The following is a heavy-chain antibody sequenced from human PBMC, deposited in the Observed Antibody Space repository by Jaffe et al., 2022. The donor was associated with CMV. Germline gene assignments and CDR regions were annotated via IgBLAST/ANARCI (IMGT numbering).Heavy chain of an antibody. J-gene: IGHJ6*02. CDR2: IKQDGSEK. V-gene: IGHV3-7*01. Sequence: EVQLVESGGGLVQPGGSLRLSCAASGFTFSSYWMSWVRQAPGKGLEWVANIKQDGSEKYYVDSVKGRFTISRDNAKNSLYLQMNSLRAEDTAVYYCAREFVVVTAIREPPYYYYYYGMDVWGQGTTVTVSS. CDR3: AREFVVVTAIREPPYYYYYYGMDV. CDR1: GFTFSSYW. D-gene: IGHD2-21*02.